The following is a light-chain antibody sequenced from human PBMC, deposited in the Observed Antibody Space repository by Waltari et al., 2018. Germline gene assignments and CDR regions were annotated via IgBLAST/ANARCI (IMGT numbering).Light chain of an antibody. Sequence: ELVFTPSPCTLSLSPGERATLSRRASQSVSSAFLAWYQKKPGQAPRRLIYGASYRATVIPDRFSGSGSGADFTLAINRLEPEEFAVYYCQHYVNSPQVTFGGGTKVEIK. CDR1: QSVSSAF. J-gene: IGKJ4*01. CDR3: QHYVNSPQVT. V-gene: IGKV3-20*01. CDR2: GAS.